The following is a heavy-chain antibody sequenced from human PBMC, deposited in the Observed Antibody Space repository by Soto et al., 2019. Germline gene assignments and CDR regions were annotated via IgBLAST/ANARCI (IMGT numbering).Heavy chain of an antibody. Sequence: QVQLVESGGGVVQPGRSLRLSCVASGFTLSNTGMHWVRQAPGKGLEWVAMISHDGSNTYYGDSVKGRFTISRDNSWNPLYVQMDSLRPEDPSVYYWAKDWGSSGWFTWYAPGGQEPLVTVSS. CDR3: AKDWGSSGWFTWYAP. CDR2: ISHDGSNT. D-gene: IGHD6-19*01. J-gene: IGHJ5*02. V-gene: IGHV3-30*18. CDR1: GFTLSNTG.